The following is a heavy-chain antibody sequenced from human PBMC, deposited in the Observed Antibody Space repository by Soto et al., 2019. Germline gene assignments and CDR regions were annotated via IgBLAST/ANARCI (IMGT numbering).Heavy chain of an antibody. CDR1: GFTFSSYA. J-gene: IGHJ6*03. CDR3: AKVGPLDGYCSGGSCYSNGHYYYYMDV. Sequence: PGGSLRLSCAASGFTFSSYAMSWVRQAPGKGLEWVSAISGSGGSTYYADSVKGRFTISRDNSKNTLYLQMNSLRAEDTAVYYCAKVGPLDGYCSGGSCYSNGHYYYYMDVWGKGTTVTVSS. D-gene: IGHD2-15*01. V-gene: IGHV3-23*01. CDR2: ISGSGGST.